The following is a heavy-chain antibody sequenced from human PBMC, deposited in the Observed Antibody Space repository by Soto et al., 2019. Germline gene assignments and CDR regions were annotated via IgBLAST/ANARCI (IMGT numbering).Heavy chain of an antibody. CDR2: ISGSGGST. CDR3: AKVASRATLMVYASGDYYYMDV. V-gene: IGHV3-23*01. Sequence: GGSLRLSCAASGFTFSSYAMSWVRQAPGKGLEWVSAISGSGGSTYYADSVKGRFTISRDNSKNTLYLQMNSLRAEDTAVYYCAKVASRATLMVYASGDYYYMDVWGKGTTVTVSS. CDR1: GFTFSSYA. D-gene: IGHD2-8*01. J-gene: IGHJ6*03.